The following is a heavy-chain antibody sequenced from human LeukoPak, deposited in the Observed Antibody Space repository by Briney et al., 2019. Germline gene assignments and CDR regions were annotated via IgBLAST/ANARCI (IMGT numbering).Heavy chain of an antibody. CDR3: AKDLRLSLPLLKRDY. CDR2: ITSSSSDI. Sequence: GGSLRLSCAASGFTFSGYSMNWVRQAPGKGLEWVSSITSSSSDIYYADSVKGRFTISRDNSKNTLYLQMNSLRAEDTAVYYCAKDLRLSLPLLKRDYWGQGTLVTVSS. CDR1: GFTFSGYS. V-gene: IGHV3-21*04. J-gene: IGHJ4*02.